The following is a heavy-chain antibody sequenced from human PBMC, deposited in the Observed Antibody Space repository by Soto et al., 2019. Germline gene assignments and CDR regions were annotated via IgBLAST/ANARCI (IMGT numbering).Heavy chain of an antibody. Sequence: PGGSLRLSCAASGFPFSSYAMHWVRQAPGKGLEYVSAISSNGGSTYYANSVKGRFTISRDNSKNTLYLQMGSLRAEDMAVYYCARDLSSSGWYPPLGPWGQGTLVTVSS. CDR2: ISSNGGST. J-gene: IGHJ5*02. D-gene: IGHD6-19*01. V-gene: IGHV3-64*01. CDR3: ARDLSSSGWYPPLGP. CDR1: GFPFSSYA.